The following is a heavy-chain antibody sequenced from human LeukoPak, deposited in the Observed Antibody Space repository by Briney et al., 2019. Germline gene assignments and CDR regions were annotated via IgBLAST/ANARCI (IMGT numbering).Heavy chain of an antibody. V-gene: IGHV3-7*01. D-gene: IGHD4-17*01. CDR3: ARSVGGDYEGLNLDF. CDR2: IKQDGSEQ. CDR1: GFTFSSYA. Sequence: GGSLRLSCAASGFTFSSYAMSWVRQAPGKGLEWVANIKQDGSEQYYVDSVKGRFIISRDNAKSSLYLLMNSLRAEDTAVYYCARSVGGDYEGLNLDFWGQGTLVTVSS. J-gene: IGHJ4*02.